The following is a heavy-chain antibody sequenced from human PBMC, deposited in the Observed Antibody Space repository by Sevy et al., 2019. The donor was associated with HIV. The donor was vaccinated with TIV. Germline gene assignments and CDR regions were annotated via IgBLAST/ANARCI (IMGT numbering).Heavy chain of an antibody. J-gene: IGHJ4*02. CDR3: ASRHLTIRYCSSTSCYLAF. Sequence: ATVKVSCKASGGTFSSYAISWVRQAPRQGLEWIGGIIPIFGTANYPQKFLGRVTISADKSTSVAYMELSTLRSEDTAVYYCASRHLTIRYCSSTSCYLAFWGQGTLVTVSS. CDR2: IIPIFGTA. D-gene: IGHD2-2*01. CDR1: GGTFSSYA. V-gene: IGHV1-69*06.